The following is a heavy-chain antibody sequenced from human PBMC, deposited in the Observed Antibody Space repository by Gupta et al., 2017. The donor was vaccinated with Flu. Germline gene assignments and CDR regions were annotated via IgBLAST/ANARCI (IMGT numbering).Heavy chain of an antibody. CDR1: GFGFSGYA. V-gene: IGHV3-23*01. CDR2: ISGSGGST. CDR3: GKCISSTTCYVTDH. Sequence: EVQLLESGGGLVQPGGSLRLSCAASGFGFSGYAMSWVRQVPGKGLEWVSVISGSGGSTNYADSVKGRFTISRDNSKITSYLQMNSLRAEDTAVYFCGKCISSTTCYVTDHWGQGILVTVSS. D-gene: IGHD2-2*01. J-gene: IGHJ4*02.